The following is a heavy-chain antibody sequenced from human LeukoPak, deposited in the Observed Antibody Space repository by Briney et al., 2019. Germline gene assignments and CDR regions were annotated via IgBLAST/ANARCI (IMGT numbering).Heavy chain of an antibody. V-gene: IGHV3-21*01. CDR3: ARDPLGAVVMRAFDI. CDR2: ISSSSSYI. D-gene: IGHD6-19*01. Sequence: GGSLRLSCAASGFTFSSYSMNWVRQAPGKGLEWVSSISSSSSYIYYADSVKGRFTISRDNAKNSLYLQMNSLRAEDTAVYYCARDPLGAVVMRAFDIWGQGTMVTVSS. J-gene: IGHJ3*02. CDR1: GFTFSSYS.